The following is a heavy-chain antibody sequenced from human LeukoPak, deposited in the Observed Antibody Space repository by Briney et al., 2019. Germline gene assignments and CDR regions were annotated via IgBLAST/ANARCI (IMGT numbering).Heavy chain of an antibody. J-gene: IGHJ5*02. CDR3: ARDLRGYDFWSGYLPGNNWFDP. CDR1: GFTFSFYT. Sequence: PGGSLRLSCAASGFTFSFYTMNWVRQAPGKGLEWVSSITEDSSYIYYADSVKGRFTISRDNAKNSLYLQMNSLRAEDTAVYYCARDLRGYDFWSGYLPGNNWFDPWGQGTLVTVSS. D-gene: IGHD3-3*01. V-gene: IGHV3-21*01. CDR2: ITEDSSYI.